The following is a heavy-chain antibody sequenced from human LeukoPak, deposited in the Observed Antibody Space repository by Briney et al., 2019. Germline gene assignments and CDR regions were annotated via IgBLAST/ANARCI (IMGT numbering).Heavy chain of an antibody. Sequence: SETLSLTCAVYDRSFSGSYWSWIRQPPGEGLEWIGEITHDGRINYSPSLKSRATISVDTSKNQFSLKLSSVTAAGSAVYYCATIYGDYSDFDSWGQGTLVTVSS. CDR2: ITHDGRI. D-gene: IGHD4-17*01. J-gene: IGHJ4*02. V-gene: IGHV4-34*01. CDR3: ATIYGDYSDFDS. CDR1: DRSFSGSY.